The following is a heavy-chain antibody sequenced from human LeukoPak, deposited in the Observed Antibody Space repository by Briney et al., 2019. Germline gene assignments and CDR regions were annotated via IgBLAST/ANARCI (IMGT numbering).Heavy chain of an antibody. Sequence: SQTLSLTCTVSGGSISSGPYYWSWIRQPAGKGLEWIGRMYTSGSTNYNPSLKSRVTISVDPSKNQFSLKLSSVTAADTAVYYCARGCRYCINNSCWGNWFDPWGQGTLDTVSS. CDR3: ARGCRYCINNSCWGNWFDP. J-gene: IGHJ5*02. V-gene: IGHV4-61*02. CDR2: MYTSGST. D-gene: IGHD2-8*01. CDR1: GGSISSGPYY.